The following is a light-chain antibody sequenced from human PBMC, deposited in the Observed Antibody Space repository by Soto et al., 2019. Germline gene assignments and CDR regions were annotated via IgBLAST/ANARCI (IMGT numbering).Light chain of an antibody. J-gene: IGLJ1*01. Sequence: QSVLTQPASVSGSPGQSITISCTGTSSDVGDYNYVSWYQQHPGKAPKFLIYEVSNRPSGVSNRFSGPKSGNTASLTISGLQAEDEADYYCSSYTSSSSPFVFGTGTKVTVL. CDR2: EVS. V-gene: IGLV2-14*01. CDR1: SSDVGDYNY. CDR3: SSYTSSSSPFV.